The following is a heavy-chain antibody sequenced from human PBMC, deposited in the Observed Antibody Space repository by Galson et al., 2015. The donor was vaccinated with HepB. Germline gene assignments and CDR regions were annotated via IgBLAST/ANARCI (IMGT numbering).Heavy chain of an antibody. CDR3: AREGSGYYGGFDH. CDR2: IKQDGYEK. Sequence: SLRLSCAASGFTFSDYWMTWVRQAPGKGLEWVANIKQDGYEKYYVDSVKGRFTISRDNARKSLYLQMNSLRAEDTAVYYCAREGSGYYGGFDHWGQGTLVIVSS. V-gene: IGHV3-7*03. J-gene: IGHJ4*02. CDR1: GFTFSDYW. D-gene: IGHD5-12*01.